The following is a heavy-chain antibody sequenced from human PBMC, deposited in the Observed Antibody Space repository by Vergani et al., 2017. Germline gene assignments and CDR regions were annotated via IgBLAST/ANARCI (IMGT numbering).Heavy chain of an antibody. CDR2: IYYSGSP. Sequence: QVQLQESGPGLVKPSETLSLTCSVSGDSMNTYYWTWIRQPPGKGLEWIGSIYYSGSPYYNPSLKSRVTISVDTSKNQFSLKLSSVTAADTAVYYCAREGGDIILTGQYYYYYGMDVWGQGTTVTVSS. D-gene: IGHD3-9*01. CDR3: AREGGDIILTGQYYYYYGMDV. J-gene: IGHJ6*02. CDR1: GDSMNTYY. V-gene: IGHV4-59*12.